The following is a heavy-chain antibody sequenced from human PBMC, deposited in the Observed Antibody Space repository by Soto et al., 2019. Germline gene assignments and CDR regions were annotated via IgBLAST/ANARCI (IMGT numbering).Heavy chain of an antibody. CDR3: AREIFPYGMDV. CDR1: GGPISSGGYS. CDR2: IYPSGSA. D-gene: IGHD3-3*01. J-gene: IGHJ6*02. V-gene: IGHV4-30-2*01. Sequence: QVQLQESGSGLVKPSQTLSLTCAVSGGPISSGGYSWSWIRQPPGRGLEWIGNIYPSGSANYSPALMTRATISLGRSMNQFSLRLPSVTAADTATYYCAREIFPYGMDVWCPGTTVTVSS.